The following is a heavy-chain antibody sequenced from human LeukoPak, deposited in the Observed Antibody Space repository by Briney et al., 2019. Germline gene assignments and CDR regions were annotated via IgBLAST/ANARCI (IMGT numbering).Heavy chain of an antibody. Sequence: PSETLSLTCTVSGVSISNYYWSWIRQPPGKGLEWIGYIHYCGSTSYNPSLKSRVTISVDTSKKQFSLKLSSVTAADMAVYYCARVEEGYGSGRRENYYYHYMDVWGKGTTVTISS. CDR3: ARVEEGYGSGRRENYYYHYMDV. D-gene: IGHD3-10*01. V-gene: IGHV4-59*01. CDR1: GVSISNYY. CDR2: IHYCGST. J-gene: IGHJ6*03.